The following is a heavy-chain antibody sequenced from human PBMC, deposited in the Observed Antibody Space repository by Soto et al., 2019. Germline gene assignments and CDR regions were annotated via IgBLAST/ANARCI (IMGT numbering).Heavy chain of an antibody. J-gene: IGHJ4*03. CDR1: GFTFSSYA. Sequence: GGSLRLSCAASGFTFSSYAMHWVRQAPGKGLEWVAVISYDRSNKYYADSVKGRFTISRDNSKNTLYLQMNSLRAEDTAVYYCAREGEMATMGYFDYWGQGTLVTVSS. D-gene: IGHD5-12*01. V-gene: IGHV3-30-3*01. CDR2: ISYDRSNK. CDR3: AREGEMATMGYFDY.